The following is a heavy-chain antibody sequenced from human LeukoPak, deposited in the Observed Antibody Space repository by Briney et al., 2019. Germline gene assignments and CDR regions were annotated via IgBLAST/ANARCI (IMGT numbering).Heavy chain of an antibody. J-gene: IGHJ4*02. CDR1: GYTFTGYY. D-gene: IGHD2-8*02. Sequence: GASVKVSCKTSGYTFTGYYMHWVRQAPGQGLEWMGWINPSTGGTSYAQKFQGRVTMTRDTSITTAYMELSGLRSDDTAVYYCAREAGGVSDYWGQGTLVTVSS. CDR3: AREAGGVSDY. V-gene: IGHV1-2*02. CDR2: INPSTGGT.